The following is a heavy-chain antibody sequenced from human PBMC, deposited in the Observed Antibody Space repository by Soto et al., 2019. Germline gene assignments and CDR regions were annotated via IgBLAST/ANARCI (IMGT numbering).Heavy chain of an antibody. V-gene: IGHV4-34*02. CDR2: VNHSGEA. Sequence: QVELQQWGAGLLKPSETLSLTCGVYGGSFRNYYWIWVRQPPGKGLAWIGGVNHSGEATYNPTLPSRTSISQDTSKNHSSLKMSSVTAADTAIYFWARAERFRRSWFHPGGQGTQVTVSS. CDR1: GGSFRNYY. CDR3: ARAERFRRSWFHP. J-gene: IGHJ5*02.